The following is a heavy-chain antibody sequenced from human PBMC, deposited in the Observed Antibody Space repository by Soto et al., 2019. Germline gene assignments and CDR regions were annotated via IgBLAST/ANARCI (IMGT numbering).Heavy chain of an antibody. CDR2: INHSGST. V-gene: IGHV4-34*01. CDR1: GGSFSGYY. Sequence: SETLSLTCAVYGGSFSGYYWSWIRQPPGKGLEWIGEINHSGSTNYNPSIKSRVTISVDTSKNQFSLKLSSVTAADTAVYYCARGSWLNWFDPWGQGTLVTVSS. CDR3: ARGSWLNWFDP. J-gene: IGHJ5*02. D-gene: IGHD3-9*01.